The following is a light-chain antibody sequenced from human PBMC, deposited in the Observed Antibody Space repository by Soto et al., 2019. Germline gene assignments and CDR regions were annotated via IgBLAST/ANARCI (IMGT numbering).Light chain of an antibody. CDR3: MQALQSPKT. CDR1: QSLLHSNGYNY. CDR2: LGS. Sequence: DIVLTQSPVSLPVTPGEPASISCRSSQSLLHSNGYNYLDWFLQKPGQSPQLLVSLGSNRASGVPDRFSGSGSGTDFTLKISRVEAEYVGVYYCMQALQSPKTCGRGTKVEIK. V-gene: IGKV2-28*01. J-gene: IGKJ1*01.